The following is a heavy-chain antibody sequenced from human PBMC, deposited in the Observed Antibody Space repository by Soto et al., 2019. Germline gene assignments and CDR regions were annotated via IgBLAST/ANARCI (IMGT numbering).Heavy chain of an antibody. V-gene: IGHV1-18*01. CDR2: ISAYNGNT. CDR1: GYTFASYG. CDR3: ARDVRGGNFDY. Sequence: ASVKVSCKASGYTFASYGISWVRQAPGQGLEWMGWISAYNGNTNYARKLQGRVTMTTDTSTSTAYMELRSLRSDDTAVYYCARDVRGGNFDYWGQGTLVTVSS. J-gene: IGHJ4*02. D-gene: IGHD1-26*01.